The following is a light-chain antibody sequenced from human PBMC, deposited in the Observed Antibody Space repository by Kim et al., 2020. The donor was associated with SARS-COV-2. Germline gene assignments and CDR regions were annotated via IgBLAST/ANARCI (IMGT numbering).Light chain of an antibody. CDR3: QVWDSSTGV. Sequence: VALGQTARITCGGNNIGSKNVNWYQQKPGQAPVLVIYRDSNRPSGIPERFSGSNSGNTATLTISRAQAGDEADYYCQVWDSSTGVFGGGTQLTVL. CDR1: NIGSKN. CDR2: RDS. V-gene: IGLV3-9*01. J-gene: IGLJ3*02.